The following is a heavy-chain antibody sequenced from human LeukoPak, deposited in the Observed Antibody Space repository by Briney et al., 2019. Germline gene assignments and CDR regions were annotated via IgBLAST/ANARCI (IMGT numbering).Heavy chain of an antibody. D-gene: IGHD6-13*01. J-gene: IGHJ5*02. CDR2: IYSDVSGGST. CDR3: ARHVRKRGIAAAGSPGWFDP. Sequence: PGGSLRLSCAASGFTVRSNYMTWVRQAPGKGLECVSVIYSDVSGGSTYYADSVKGRFTISRDNSKNTLYLQMNSLIAEDTAVYYCARHVRKRGIAAAGSPGWFDPWGQGTLVTVSS. V-gene: IGHV3-66*04. CDR1: GFTVRSNY.